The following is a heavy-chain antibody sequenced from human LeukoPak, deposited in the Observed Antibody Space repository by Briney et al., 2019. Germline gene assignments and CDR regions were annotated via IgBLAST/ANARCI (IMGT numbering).Heavy chain of an antibody. CDR3: ARDPSSGWFYFDY. CDR1: GYTFTSYG. D-gene: IGHD6-19*01. Sequence: TVKVSCKASGYTFTSYGISWVRQAPGQGLEWMGWISAYNGNTNYAQKLQGRVTMTTDTSTSTAYMERRSLRSDDTAVYYCARDPSSGWFYFDYWGQGTLVTVSS. V-gene: IGHV1-18*01. J-gene: IGHJ4*02. CDR2: ISAYNGNT.